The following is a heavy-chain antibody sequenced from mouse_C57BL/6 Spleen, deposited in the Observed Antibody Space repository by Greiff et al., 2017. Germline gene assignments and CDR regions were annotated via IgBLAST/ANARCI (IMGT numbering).Heavy chain of an antibody. CDR3: VRHYYGAMDY. Sequence: QVQLQQPGAELVKPGASVKLSCKASGYTFTSYWMQWVKQRPGQGLEWIGVIDPSDSDTTYNQKFKGKAPLTVDTSSSTAYMQLSSLTSADSAVXYSVRHYYGAMDYWGQGTSVTVSS. J-gene: IGHJ4*01. CDR2: IDPSDSDT. V-gene: IGHV1-50*01. D-gene: IGHD1-2*01. CDR1: GYTFTSYW.